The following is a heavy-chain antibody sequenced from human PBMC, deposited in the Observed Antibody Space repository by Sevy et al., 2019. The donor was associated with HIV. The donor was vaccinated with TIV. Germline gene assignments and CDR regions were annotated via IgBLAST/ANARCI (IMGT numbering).Heavy chain of an antibody. CDR2: ISSSSSYI. Sequence: GGSLRLSCAASGFTFSTYSMNWVRQAPGKGLEWVSSISSSSSYIYYADSVKGRFTISRDNAKNSPYLQMNSLRAEDTAVYYCARGGTYQWLSGEDDAFDIWGQGTMVTVSS. V-gene: IGHV3-21*01. CDR3: ARGGTYQWLSGEDDAFDI. J-gene: IGHJ3*02. CDR1: GFTFSTYS. D-gene: IGHD3-22*01.